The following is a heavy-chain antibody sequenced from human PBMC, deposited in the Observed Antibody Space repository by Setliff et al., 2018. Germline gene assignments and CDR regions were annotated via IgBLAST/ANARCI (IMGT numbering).Heavy chain of an antibody. CDR3: TRDFLGATASFDI. J-gene: IGHJ3*02. CDR1: GYTFSTYG. D-gene: IGHD3-3*01. V-gene: IGHV1-18*01. CDR2: ISAYNGNT. Sequence: ASVKVSCKDSGYTFSTYGISWVRQAPGQGLEWMGWISAYNGNTNYAQRFQGRVTITRDTSASTVFLELSTLRSEDTAVYYCTRDFLGATASFDIWGQGTMVTVS.